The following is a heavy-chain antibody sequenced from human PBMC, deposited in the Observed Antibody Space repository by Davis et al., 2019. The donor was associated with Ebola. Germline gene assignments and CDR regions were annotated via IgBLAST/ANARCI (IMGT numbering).Heavy chain of an antibody. V-gene: IGHV4-34*01. Sequence: SETLSLTCAVYGGSFSGYYWSWIRQTPGKGMEWIGEINHSGTTHYNPSLKSRVTISVDTSKNQFSLKLSSVTAADTAVYYCARGTAYCGGDCPWGQGTLVTVSS. CDR3: ARGTAYCGGDCP. J-gene: IGHJ5*02. CDR2: INHSGTT. D-gene: IGHD2-21*02. CDR1: GGSFSGYY.